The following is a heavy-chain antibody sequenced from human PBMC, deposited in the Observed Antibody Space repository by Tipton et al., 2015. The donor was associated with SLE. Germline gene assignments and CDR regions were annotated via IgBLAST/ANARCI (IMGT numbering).Heavy chain of an antibody. CDR2: VNHGGST. D-gene: IGHD2/OR15-2a*01. V-gene: IGHV4-39*07. Sequence: TLSLTCIVSGDSISSSSYFWSWIRQPPGKGLEWIGEVNHGGSTHYNPSLKSRVTVSIDASNNQFSLKMTSLTAADTAIYYCAINFHLEGLPDYWGQGTLVTVSS. J-gene: IGHJ4*02. CDR1: GDSISSSSYF. CDR3: AINFHLEGLPDY.